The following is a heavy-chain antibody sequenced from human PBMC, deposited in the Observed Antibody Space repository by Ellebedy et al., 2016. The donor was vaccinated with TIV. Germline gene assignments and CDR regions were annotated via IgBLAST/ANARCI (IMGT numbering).Heavy chain of an antibody. CDR3: AREGPYNWGDFDS. J-gene: IGHJ4*02. D-gene: IGHD1-20*01. CDR2: GIPMLTTP. CDR1: GYTFTTFE. V-gene: IGHV1-69*13. Sequence: SVKVSXKASGYTFTTFEINWVRQAPGQGLEWMGGGIPMLTTPNYAQSFQGRVTITADASTSTAYMELSSLRSEDTAVYYCAREGPYNWGDFDSWGQGTLVTVSS.